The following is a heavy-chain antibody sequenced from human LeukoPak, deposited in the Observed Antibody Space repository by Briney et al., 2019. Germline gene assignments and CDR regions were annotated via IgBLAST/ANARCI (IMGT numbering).Heavy chain of an antibody. CDR2: INTHGSST. V-gene: IGHV3-74*01. J-gene: IGHJ6*03. CDR3: QAGYYYYYMDV. CDR1: GFAFSNYW. D-gene: IGHD3-16*01. Sequence: PGGPLRLSCAASGFAFSNYWLHWVRQAPGKGLEWVARINTHGSSTNYADSVKGRFTISRDNAKNTLYLQMTSLRAEDTAVYYAQAGYYYYYMDVWGKGTTVTVSS.